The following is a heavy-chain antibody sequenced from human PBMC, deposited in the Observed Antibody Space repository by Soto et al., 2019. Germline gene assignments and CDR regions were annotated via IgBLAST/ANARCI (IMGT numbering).Heavy chain of an antibody. V-gene: IGHV4-59*01. J-gene: IGHJ4*02. CDR3: ARVYDILTGEIDY. CDR1: GGSISSYY. CDR2: IYYSGST. Sequence: PSETLSLTCTVSGGSISSYYWSWIRQPPGKGLEWIGYIYYSGSTNYNPSLKSRVTISVDTSKNQFSLKLSSVTAADTAVYYCARVYDILTGEIDYWGQGTLVTGSS. D-gene: IGHD3-9*01.